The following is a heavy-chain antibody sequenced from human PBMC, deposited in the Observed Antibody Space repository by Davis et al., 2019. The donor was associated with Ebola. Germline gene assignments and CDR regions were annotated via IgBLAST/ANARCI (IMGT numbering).Heavy chain of an antibody. Sequence: ASVKVSCKASGYTFTSYYMHWVRQAPGQGLEWMGIINPSGGSTSYAQKFQGRVTMTRDTSTSTVYMELSSLRSEDTAVYYCARDPKQRNYYDSSGYYDNWYFDLWGRGTLVTVSS. CDR2: INPSGGST. J-gene: IGHJ2*01. CDR1: GYTFTSYY. CDR3: ARDPKQRNYYDSSGYYDNWYFDL. D-gene: IGHD3-22*01. V-gene: IGHV1-46*01.